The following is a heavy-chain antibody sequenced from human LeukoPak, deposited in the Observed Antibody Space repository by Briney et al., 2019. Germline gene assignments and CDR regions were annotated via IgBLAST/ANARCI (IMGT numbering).Heavy chain of an antibody. Sequence: PGGSLRLYCAVSGLRIGSFWMSWDRQAPGKEREWVANTNQDGSERYYVDSVRGRFTISRDNSKNSLHLQMNTLRAEDTAVYYCARERDGRFFDYWGQGTLVTVSS. J-gene: IGHJ4*02. CDR2: TNQDGSER. V-gene: IGHV3-7*01. CDR1: GLRIGSFW. D-gene: IGHD5-24*01. CDR3: ARERDGRFFDY.